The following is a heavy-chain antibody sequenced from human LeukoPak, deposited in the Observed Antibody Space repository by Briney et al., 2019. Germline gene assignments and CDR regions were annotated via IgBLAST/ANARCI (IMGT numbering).Heavy chain of an antibody. D-gene: IGHD2-2*01. CDR3: ARVRTAGYCSSTSCQGDYYYMDV. Sequence: ASVRVSCNASGYTFTGYYMHLVRQAPGQGLEWMGCINPNSGGTNYAQKFQGRVTMTRDTSISTAYMELSRLRSDDTAVYYCARVRTAGYCSSTSCQGDYYYMDVWGKGTTVTVSS. J-gene: IGHJ6*03. CDR1: GYTFTGYY. V-gene: IGHV1-2*02. CDR2: INPNSGGT.